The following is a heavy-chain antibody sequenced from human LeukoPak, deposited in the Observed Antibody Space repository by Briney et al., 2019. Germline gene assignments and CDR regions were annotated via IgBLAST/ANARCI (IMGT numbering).Heavy chain of an antibody. CDR2: ISGSGGST. D-gene: IGHD3-10*01. V-gene: IGHV3-23*01. Sequence: GGSLRLSCAASGFTFSSYAMSWVRQAPGKGLEWVSAISGSGGSTYYADSVKGRFTISRDNSKNTLYLQMNSLKTEDTAVYYCTTNADKVLLWFGDIDYWGQGTLVTVSS. CDR3: TTNADKVLLWFGDIDY. J-gene: IGHJ4*02. CDR1: GFTFSSYA.